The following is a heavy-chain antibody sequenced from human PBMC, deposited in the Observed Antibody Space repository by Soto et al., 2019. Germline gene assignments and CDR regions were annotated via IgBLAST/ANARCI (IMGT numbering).Heavy chain of an antibody. J-gene: IGHJ6*02. CDR2: IYHSGST. V-gene: IGHV4-4*02. CDR3: ARDRRDIVVVPAANGHGMDV. D-gene: IGHD2-2*01. Sequence: RQPPGKGLEWIGEIYHSGSTNYNPSLKSRVTISVDKSKNQFSLKLSSVTAADTAVYYCARDRRDIVVVPAANGHGMDVWGQGTTVTVSS.